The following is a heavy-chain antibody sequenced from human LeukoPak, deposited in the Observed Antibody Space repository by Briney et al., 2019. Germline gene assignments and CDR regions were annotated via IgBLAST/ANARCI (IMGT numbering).Heavy chain of an antibody. Sequence: GASVKVSCKASEYTFTYYYLHWVRQAPGQGVDWMGCINPFSGGTNYVQKFQGRVTMTRDTSISTAYMELSRLRSDDTAVYYCARANFLSCSSTSCLFDYWGQGTLVTVSS. CDR3: ARANFLSCSSTSCLFDY. J-gene: IGHJ4*02. CDR2: INPFSGGT. V-gene: IGHV1-2*02. D-gene: IGHD2-2*01. CDR1: EYTFTYYY.